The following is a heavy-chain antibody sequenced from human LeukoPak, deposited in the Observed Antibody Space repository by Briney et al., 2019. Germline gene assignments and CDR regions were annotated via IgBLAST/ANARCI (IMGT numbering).Heavy chain of an antibody. Sequence: SETLSLTCAVYGGSFSGYYWSWIRQPPGKGLEWIGYIYYSGSTNYNPSLKSRVTISVDTSKNQFSLKLSSVTAADTAVYYCARAAYYDFWSGYSRYYYYMDVWGKGTTVTVSS. CDR1: GGSFSGYY. D-gene: IGHD3-3*01. CDR2: IYYSGST. V-gene: IGHV4-59*01. J-gene: IGHJ6*03. CDR3: ARAAYYDFWSGYSRYYYYMDV.